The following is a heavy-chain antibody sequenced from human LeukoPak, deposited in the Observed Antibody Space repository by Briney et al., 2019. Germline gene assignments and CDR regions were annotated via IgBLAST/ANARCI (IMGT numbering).Heavy chain of an antibody. CDR1: GGSFSGYY. J-gene: IGHJ4*02. D-gene: IGHD3-22*01. Sequence: PSQTLSLTCGVSGGSFSGYYWSWIRQPPGKGLEWIGEISDSGRTGYKSSLKSRVTILEDTSKNQFSLKLSSVTAADTAVYYCARHIKGGYKAFDYWGQGTLVTVSS. V-gene: IGHV4-34*01. CDR2: ISDSGRT. CDR3: ARHIKGGYKAFDY.